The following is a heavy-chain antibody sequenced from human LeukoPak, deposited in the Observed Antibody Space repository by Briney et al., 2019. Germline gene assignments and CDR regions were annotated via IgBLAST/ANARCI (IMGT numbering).Heavy chain of an antibody. V-gene: IGHV3-30-3*01. CDR1: GFTFSSYA. CDR2: ISYDGSNK. CDR3: ARAILYTVTTVGFDY. Sequence: GGSLRLSCAASGFTFSSYAMHWVRQASGKGLEWVAVISYDGSNKYYADSVKGRFTISRDNSKNTLYLQMNSLRAEDTAVYYCARAILYTVTTVGFDYWGQGTLVTVSS. J-gene: IGHJ4*02. D-gene: IGHD4-17*01.